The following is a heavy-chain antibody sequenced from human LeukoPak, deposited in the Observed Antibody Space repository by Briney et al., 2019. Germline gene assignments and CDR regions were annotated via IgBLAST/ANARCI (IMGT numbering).Heavy chain of an antibody. CDR1: GFTFSSYW. CDR2: INSDGSST. V-gene: IGHV3-74*01. CDR3: ARARNGSYDY. Sequence: GGSLRLSCAASGFTFSSYWMHWVRQAPGKGLVWVSGINSDGSSTSYADPVKGRFNISRDNAKNTAYLQMNSLRADDTAVYYCARARNGSYDYWGQGTLVTVSS. D-gene: IGHD1-26*01. J-gene: IGHJ4*02.